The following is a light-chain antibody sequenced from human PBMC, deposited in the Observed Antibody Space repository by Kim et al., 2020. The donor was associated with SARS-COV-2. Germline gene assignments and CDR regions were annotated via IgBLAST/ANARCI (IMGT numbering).Light chain of an antibody. J-gene: IGLJ3*02. CDR1: GGINVGIYM. Sequence: LTCTLRGGINVGIYMLYGYQQKPGSPPQYLLRYKSDSDNQQGSGVPSRFSGSKDASANAGILLISGLQSEDEADYFCMIWYSSAWVFGGGTQLTVL. V-gene: IGLV5-45*01. CDR2: YKSDSDN. CDR3: MIWYSSAWV.